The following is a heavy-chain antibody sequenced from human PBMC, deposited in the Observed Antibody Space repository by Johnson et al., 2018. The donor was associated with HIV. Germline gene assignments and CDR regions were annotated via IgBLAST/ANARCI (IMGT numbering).Heavy chain of an antibody. D-gene: IGHD2-2*01. CDR3: AKARGGYCSSTSCFAFDI. CDR1: GFTFCNFG. V-gene: IGHV3-33*06. CDR2: IWYDGSNK. J-gene: IGHJ3*02. Sequence: QVQLVESGGGVVQPGRSLRLSCAASGFTFCNFGMHWVRQAPGKGLEWVAVIWYDGSNKYYADSVKGRFTISRDNYKNTLYLQMNSLRAEDTAVYYCAKARGGYCSSTSCFAFDIWGQGTMVTVSS.